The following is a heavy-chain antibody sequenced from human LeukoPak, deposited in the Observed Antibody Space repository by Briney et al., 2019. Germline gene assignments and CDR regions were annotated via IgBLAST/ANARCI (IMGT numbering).Heavy chain of an antibody. CDR2: IYHSGST. D-gene: IGHD6-13*01. V-gene: IGHV4-38-2*02. Sequence: SETLSLTCTVSGYSISSGYYWGWIRQPPGKGLEWIGSIYHSGSTYYNPSLKSRVTISVDTSKNQFSLKLSSVTAADTAVYYCAREAAAGTLSGYYFDYWGQGTLVTVSS. J-gene: IGHJ4*02. CDR1: GYSISSGYY. CDR3: AREAAAGTLSGYYFDY.